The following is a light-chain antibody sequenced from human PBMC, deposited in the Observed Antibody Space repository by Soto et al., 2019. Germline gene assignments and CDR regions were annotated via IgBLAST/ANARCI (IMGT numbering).Light chain of an antibody. V-gene: IGLV1-44*01. CDR1: KSDIGSNT. Sequence: QSVLTQPPSVSGTPGQRVTISCSGGKSDIGSNTVFWFQHVPGTAPRLLIYTNNQRPSGVPDRFSGSKSDTSASLAISGFQSEDEADYFCATWDGILNVCVFGGGTKLTVL. CDR2: TNN. J-gene: IGLJ3*02. CDR3: ATWDGILNVCV.